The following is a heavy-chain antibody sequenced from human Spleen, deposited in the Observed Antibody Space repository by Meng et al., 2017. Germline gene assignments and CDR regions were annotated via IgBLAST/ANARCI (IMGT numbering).Heavy chain of an antibody. CDR3: ASGRVSGTVLAYS. J-gene: IGHJ4*02. CDR1: GLTFSIRW. CDR2: IKQDGSEK. Sequence: GESLKISCAASGLTFSIRWMSWVRQAPGKGLEWVANIKQDGSEKNYGDSVMGRFTISRDNAANSLHLQLNSLRAEDTGLYYCASGRVSGTVLAYSWGQGTLVTVSS. D-gene: IGHD1-26*01. V-gene: IGHV3-7*01.